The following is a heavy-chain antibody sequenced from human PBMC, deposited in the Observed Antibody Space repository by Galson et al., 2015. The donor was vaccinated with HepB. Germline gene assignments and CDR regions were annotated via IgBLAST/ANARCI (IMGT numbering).Heavy chain of an antibody. V-gene: IGHV3-74*01. CDR1: GFSPSDYW. D-gene: IGHD1-1*01. CDR3: ARDGASTTPFDS. CDR2: INSPGTIT. Sequence: SLRLSCAASGFSPSDYWMHWVRQAPGTGLVWVAHINSPGTITSYADSVRGRFTISRDIGENTVYLQMNSLRVEDAAVYYCARDGASTTPFDSWGQGTLVTVSS. J-gene: IGHJ4*02.